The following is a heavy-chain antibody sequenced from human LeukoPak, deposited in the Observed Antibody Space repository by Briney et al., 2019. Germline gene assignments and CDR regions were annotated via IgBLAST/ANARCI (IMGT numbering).Heavy chain of an antibody. J-gene: IGHJ4*02. CDR3: AKDRMGYSSSSCDY. CDR1: GFTFSSYA. V-gene: IGHV3-23*01. D-gene: IGHD6-6*01. Sequence: EGSLRLSCAASGFTFSSYAMSWVRQAPGKGLEWVSGISGSGGGTYYADSVKGRFTISRDSSKNTLYLQMNNLSAEDTAVYYCAKDRMGYSSSSCDYWGQGTLVTVSS. CDR2: ISGSGGGT.